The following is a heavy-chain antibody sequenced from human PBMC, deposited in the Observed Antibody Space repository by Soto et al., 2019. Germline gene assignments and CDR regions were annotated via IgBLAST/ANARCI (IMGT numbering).Heavy chain of an antibody. D-gene: IGHD2-15*01. CDR2: IIPIFGTA. J-gene: IGHJ6*02. CDR3: ARDGRGYCSGGSYPLNSYHYYGMDV. Sequence: SVKVSCKASGGTFSSYAISWVRQAPGQGLEWMGGIIPIFGTANYAQKFQGRVTITADESTSTAYMELSSLRSEDTAVYYCARDGRGYCSGGSYPLNSYHYYGMDVWGQGTTVTVSS. V-gene: IGHV1-69*13. CDR1: GGTFSSYA.